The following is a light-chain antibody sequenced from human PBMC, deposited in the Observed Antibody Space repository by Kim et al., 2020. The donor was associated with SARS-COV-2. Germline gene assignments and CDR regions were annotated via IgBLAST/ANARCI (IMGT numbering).Light chain of an antibody. CDR1: SSNIGNNY. CDR2: DNN. Sequence: QSVLTQPPSVSAAPGQKATISCSGSSSNIGNNYVSWYQQLPGTAPKLLIYDNNKRPSGIPDRFSGSKSGTSATLGITELQTGYEADYYCGTWDSSLSAGGVFGTGTKVTVL. J-gene: IGLJ1*01. V-gene: IGLV1-51*01. CDR3: GTWDSSLSAGGV.